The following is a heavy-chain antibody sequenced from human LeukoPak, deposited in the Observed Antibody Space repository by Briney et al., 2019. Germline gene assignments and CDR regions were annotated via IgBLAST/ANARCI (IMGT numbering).Heavy chain of an antibody. CDR3: ARDPGRYYDFWSGYYTY. Sequence: PSETLSLTCAVYGGSFSGYYWSWIRQPPGKGLEWIGEINHSGSTNYNPSLKSRVTISVDTSKNQFSLKLSSVTAADTAVYYCARDPGRYYDFWSGYYTYWGQGTLVTVSS. V-gene: IGHV4-34*01. CDR1: GGSFSGYY. CDR2: INHSGST. D-gene: IGHD3-3*01. J-gene: IGHJ4*02.